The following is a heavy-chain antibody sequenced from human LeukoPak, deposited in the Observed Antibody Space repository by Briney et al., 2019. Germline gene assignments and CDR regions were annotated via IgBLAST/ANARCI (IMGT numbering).Heavy chain of an antibody. CDR2: MYYYGSSK. Sequence: RSLRLSCAASGFTFSNYAMHWVRPAPGKGLEWVAVMYYYGSSKYYADSVKGRFTISRDNSKKTLYLQMNSMRAEDTAVYYCARDQEGIVVVPAAINYYYYGMDVWGKGTTVTVSS. CDR1: GFTFSNYA. D-gene: IGHD2-2*02. CDR3: ARDQEGIVVVPAAINYYYYGMDV. J-gene: IGHJ6*04. V-gene: IGHV3-30*04.